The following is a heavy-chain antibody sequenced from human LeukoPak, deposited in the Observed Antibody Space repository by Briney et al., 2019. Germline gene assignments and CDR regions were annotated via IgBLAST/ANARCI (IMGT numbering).Heavy chain of an antibody. CDR3: ATQTLRL. V-gene: IGHV4-39*01. CDR2: IYYSGST. D-gene: IGHD4-17*01. CDR1: GGSISSSSYY. J-gene: IGHJ4*02. Sequence: TLSLTCTVSGGSISSSSYYWGWIRQPPGKGLEWIGSIYYSGSTFYNPSLKSRVTISVDTSKNQFSLKLTSVTAADTAVYCCATQTLRLWGQGTLVTVSS.